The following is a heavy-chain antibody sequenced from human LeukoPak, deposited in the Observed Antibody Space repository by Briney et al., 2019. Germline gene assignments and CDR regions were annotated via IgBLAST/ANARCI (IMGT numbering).Heavy chain of an antibody. CDR3: ARDLTVVPAAMSGTWLDP. V-gene: IGHV1-69*04. D-gene: IGHD2-2*01. CDR1: GGTFSSYA. J-gene: IGHJ5*02. Sequence: SVKVSCKASGGTFSSYAISWVRQAPGQGLEWMGRIIPILGIANYAQKFQGRVTITADKSTSTAYMELSSLRSEDTAVYYCARDLTVVPAAMSGTWLDPWGQGTLVTVSS. CDR2: IIPILGIA.